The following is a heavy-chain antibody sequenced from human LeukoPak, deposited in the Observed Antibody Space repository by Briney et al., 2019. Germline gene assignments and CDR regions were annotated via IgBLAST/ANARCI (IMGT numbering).Heavy chain of an antibody. J-gene: IGHJ4*02. Sequence: GGSLRLSCAASGFTFSSYWMHWVRQAPGKGLEWVSGISGRGGSTYYADSVKGRFTISRDNSKNTLYLQMNSLRAEDTAVYYCAKDRHNYVSGSPIDYWGQGTLVTVSS. CDR3: AKDRHNYVSGSPIDY. CDR2: ISGRGGST. V-gene: IGHV3-23*01. D-gene: IGHD2-15*01. CDR1: GFTFSSYW.